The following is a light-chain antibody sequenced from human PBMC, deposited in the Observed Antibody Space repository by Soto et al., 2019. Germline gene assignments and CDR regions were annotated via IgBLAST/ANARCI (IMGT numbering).Light chain of an antibody. CDR3: CSYAGSYTHYV. V-gene: IGLV2-11*01. J-gene: IGLJ1*01. CDR2: AVT. CDR1: SSDVGGYNY. Sequence: QSALTQPRSVSGSPGQSVTISCTGTSSDVGGYNYVSWHQQYPGKAPKVMIYAVTKRPSGVPDRISGSKSGNTASLTISGLQAEDEADYYCCSYAGSYTHYVFGTGTKVTVL.